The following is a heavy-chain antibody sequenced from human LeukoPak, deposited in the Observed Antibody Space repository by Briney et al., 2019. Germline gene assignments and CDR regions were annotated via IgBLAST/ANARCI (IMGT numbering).Heavy chain of an antibody. CDR3: AKDLGYCSSTSCSYGMDV. CDR1: GFTFSSYS. CDR2: ISSSSSYI. V-gene: IGHV3-21*01. J-gene: IGHJ6*02. Sequence: GGSLRLSCAASGFTFSSYSMNWVRQAPGKGLEWVSSISSSSSYIYYADSVKGRFTISRDNAKNSLYLQMNSLRAEDTAVYYCAKDLGYCSSTSCSYGMDVWGQGTTVTVSS. D-gene: IGHD2-2*03.